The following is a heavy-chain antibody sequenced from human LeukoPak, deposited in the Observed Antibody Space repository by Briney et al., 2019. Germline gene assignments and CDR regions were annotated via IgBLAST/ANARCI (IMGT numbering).Heavy chain of an antibody. V-gene: IGHV3-7*01. Sequence: GGSLRLSCVASGFTFSTYWMSWVRQAPGKGLEGVANIKEDGSEKNYVDSVKGRFTISRDNAKNTLYLQMNSLRADDTAVYYCARARVATVTTAWFDSWGQGTLVTVSS. CDR3: ARARVATVTTAWFDS. CDR2: IKEDGSEK. J-gene: IGHJ5*01. D-gene: IGHD4-17*01. CDR1: GFTFSTYW.